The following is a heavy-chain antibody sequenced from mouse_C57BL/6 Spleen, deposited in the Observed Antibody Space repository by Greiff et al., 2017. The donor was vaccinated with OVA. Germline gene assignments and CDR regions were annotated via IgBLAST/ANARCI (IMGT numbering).Heavy chain of an antibody. V-gene: IGHV1-64*01. CDR1: GYTFTSYW. CDR2: IHPNSGST. CDR3: ARDGSSHWYSDV. Sequence: QVQLQQPGAELVKPGASVKLSCKASGYTFTSYWMHWVKQRPGQGLEWIGMIHPNSGSTNYNEKFKSKATLTVDKSSSTAYMQLSSLTFEDSAVYYCARDGSSHWYSDVWGTGTTLTVSS. D-gene: IGHD1-1*01. J-gene: IGHJ1*03.